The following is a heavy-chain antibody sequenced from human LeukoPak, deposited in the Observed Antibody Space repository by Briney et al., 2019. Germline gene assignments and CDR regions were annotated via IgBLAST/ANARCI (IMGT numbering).Heavy chain of an antibody. CDR2: ISAYNGNT. CDR3: ARDLSELRFLEWLSHDNWFDP. D-gene: IGHD3-3*01. CDR1: GYTFTSYG. Sequence: ASVKVSCKASGYTFTSYGISWVRQAPGQGLEWMGWISAYNGNTNYAQKLQGRVTMTTDTSTSTAYMELRSLRSDDPAVYYCARDLSELRFLEWLSHDNWFDPWGQGTLVTVSS. V-gene: IGHV1-18*01. J-gene: IGHJ5*02.